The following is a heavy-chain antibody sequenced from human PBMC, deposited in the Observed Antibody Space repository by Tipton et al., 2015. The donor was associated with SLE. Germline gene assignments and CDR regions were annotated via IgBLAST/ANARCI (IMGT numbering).Heavy chain of an antibody. CDR3: VRNGDYCLDH. Sequence: TLSLTCAVSGGSISSGYWWSWVRQPPGKGLEWIGEIERTGRTNYNPSLKSRVTISVDTSKNQFSLSLNSVTAADTAVYYCVRNGDYCLDHWGQGALVTISS. CDR1: GGSISSGYW. CDR2: IERTGRT. J-gene: IGHJ4*02. V-gene: IGHV4-4*02. D-gene: IGHD2/OR15-2a*01.